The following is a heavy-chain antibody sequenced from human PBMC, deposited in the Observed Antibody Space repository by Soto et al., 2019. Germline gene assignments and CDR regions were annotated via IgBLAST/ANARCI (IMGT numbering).Heavy chain of an antibody. J-gene: IGHJ6*02. V-gene: IGHV4-34*01. D-gene: IGHD4-17*01. Sequence: SETLSLTCAVYGGSCSGYYWSWIRKHPGKGLEWIGEINHSGSTNYNPSLKSRVTISVDTSKNQFSLKLSSVTAADTAVYYCARGWGYGEIYYYYYGMDVWGQGTTVTVSS. CDR1: GGSCSGYY. CDR2: INHSGST. CDR3: ARGWGYGEIYYYYYGMDV.